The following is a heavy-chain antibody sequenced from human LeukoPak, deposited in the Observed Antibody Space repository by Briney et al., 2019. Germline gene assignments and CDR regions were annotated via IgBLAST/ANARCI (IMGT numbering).Heavy chain of an antibody. CDR2: IRGSGDGTST. CDR3: AKEMPYGSGSYFDY. J-gene: IGHJ4*02. D-gene: IGHD3-10*01. V-gene: IGHV3-23*01. Sequence: PGGSLRLSCAASGFTFSSFAMSWVRQAPGKGLEWVSNIRGSGDGTSTYYADSVKGRFTISRDNSKNTLYLQMNSLRAEDTAVYYCAKEMPYGSGSYFDYWGQGTLVTVSS. CDR1: GFTFSSFA.